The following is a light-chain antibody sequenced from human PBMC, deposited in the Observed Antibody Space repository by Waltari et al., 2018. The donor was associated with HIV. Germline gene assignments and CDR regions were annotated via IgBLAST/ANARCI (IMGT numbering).Light chain of an antibody. Sequence: QSALTQPASVSGSPGQSITLPCPGTSRYVGGHHFVSWYHLHPGKVAKLIIYEVAKQPSGVSNRFSASKSGNTTSLTISGLQAEDEADYYCNSYRSDSTYVFGTGTKVTVL. J-gene: IGLJ1*01. CDR1: SRYVGGHHF. CDR2: EVA. V-gene: IGLV2-14*03. CDR3: NSYRSDSTYV.